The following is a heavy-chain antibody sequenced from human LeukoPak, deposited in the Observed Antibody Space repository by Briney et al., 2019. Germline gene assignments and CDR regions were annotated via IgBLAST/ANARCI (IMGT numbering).Heavy chain of an antibody. Sequence: PSETLALTCTVCGGSISSYYRSWIRQPPGKGLEWMGYIYYSGSTNYNPSLKSRVTISVDKSKNQFSLKLSSVTAADTAVYYCASTGTAVVGGIDYWGQGTLVTVSS. D-gene: IGHD6-19*01. CDR2: IYYSGST. CDR1: GGSISSYY. J-gene: IGHJ4*02. CDR3: ASTGTAVVGGIDY. V-gene: IGHV4-59*13.